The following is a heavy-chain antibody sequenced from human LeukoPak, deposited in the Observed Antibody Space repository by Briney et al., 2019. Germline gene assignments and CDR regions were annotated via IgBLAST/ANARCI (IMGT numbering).Heavy chain of an antibody. CDR2: INQSGRT. Sequence: SETLSLTCAVYGGSFSGYYWNWIRQPPGKGLEWIGEINQSGRTNYNPSLKSRVTISVDTSKNQFSLKLSSVTAADTAVYYCARDDYDRSVFDIWGQGTMVTVSS. CDR1: GGSFSGYY. V-gene: IGHV4-34*01. D-gene: IGHD4/OR15-4a*01. CDR3: ARDDYDRSVFDI. J-gene: IGHJ3*02.